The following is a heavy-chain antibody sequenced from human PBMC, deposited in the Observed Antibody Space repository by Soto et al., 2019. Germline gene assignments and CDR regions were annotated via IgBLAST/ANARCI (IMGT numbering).Heavy chain of an antibody. CDR2: PYYRSSWQT. Sequence: LSLSYALCVDSVSTYDCTWDWIRQSPSSGLDWLGRPYYRSSWQTDYAVSVKSPLSINPATSNNQVSLQLTSVTPDDTAVYYCARIIGSSWLDSWGQGTLVTVSS. CDR1: VDSVSTYDCT. J-gene: IGHJ5*01. V-gene: IGHV6-1*01. CDR3: ARIIGSSWLDS. D-gene: IGHD6-13*01.